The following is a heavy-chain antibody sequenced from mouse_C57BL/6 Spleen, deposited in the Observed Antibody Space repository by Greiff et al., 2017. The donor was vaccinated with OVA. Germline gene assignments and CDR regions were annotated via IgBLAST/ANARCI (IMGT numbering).Heavy chain of an antibody. J-gene: IGHJ3*01. D-gene: IGHD4-1*01. Sequence: VQLQQPGAELVMPGASVKLSCKASGYTFTSYWMHWVKQRPGQGLEWIGEIDPSDSYTNYNQKFKGKSTLTVDKSSSTAYMQLSSLTAEDSAVYYCARSGTGTMGWLAYWGQGTLVTVSA. CDR2: IDPSDSYT. CDR3: ARSGTGTMGWLAY. V-gene: IGHV1-69*01. CDR1: GYTFTSYW.